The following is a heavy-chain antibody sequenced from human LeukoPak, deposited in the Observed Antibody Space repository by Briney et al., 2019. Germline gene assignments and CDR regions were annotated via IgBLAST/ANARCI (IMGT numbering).Heavy chain of an antibody. J-gene: IGHJ4*02. D-gene: IGHD3-10*01. Sequence: PSETLSLTCAVYGGSFSGYYWSWIRQPPGKGLEWIGEINHSGSTNYNPSLKSRVTISVDTSKNQFSLKLSSVTAADTAVYYCARLGDSGEFRWWGQGTLVTVSS. V-gene: IGHV4-34*01. CDR3: ARLGDSGEFRW. CDR2: INHSGST. CDR1: GGSFSGYY.